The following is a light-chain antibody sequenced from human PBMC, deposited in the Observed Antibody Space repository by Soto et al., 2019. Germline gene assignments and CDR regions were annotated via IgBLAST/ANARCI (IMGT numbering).Light chain of an antibody. Sequence: EIVMTHSPATLSVSPGERATLSCRASQSVSSNLGWYQQKPGQAPRLLIYDASTTAAGIPARFSGSGSETEFTLTISNLQSEDFALYYCQQYYNWPRTFGQGTKVEIK. CDR3: QQYYNWPRT. CDR2: DAS. CDR1: QSVSSN. J-gene: IGKJ1*01. V-gene: IGKV3-15*01.